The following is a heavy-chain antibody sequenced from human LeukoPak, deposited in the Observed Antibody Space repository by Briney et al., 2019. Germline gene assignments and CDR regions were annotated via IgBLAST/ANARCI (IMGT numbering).Heavy chain of an antibody. CDR1: GGTFSSYA. CDR3: ARGSSRGKCYYYYMDV. J-gene: IGHJ6*03. CDR2: IIPIFGTA. D-gene: IGHD3-10*01. Sequence: SVKVSRKASGGTFSSYAISWVRQAPGQGLERMGGIIPIFGTANYAQKFQGRVTITTDESTSTAYMELSSLRSEDTAVYYCARGSSRGKCYYYYMDVWGKGTTVTVSS. V-gene: IGHV1-69*05.